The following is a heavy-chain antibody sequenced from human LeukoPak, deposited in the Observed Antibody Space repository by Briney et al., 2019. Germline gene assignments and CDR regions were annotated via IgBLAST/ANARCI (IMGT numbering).Heavy chain of an antibody. CDR1: GFTFSSYW. Sequence: GSLRLSCAASGFTFSSYWMSLIRQPPGKGLEWIGEINHSGSTNYNPSLKSRVTISVDTSKNQFSLKLSSVTAADTAVYYCARGKGDSLELDFDYWGQGTLVTVSS. CDR3: ARGKGDSLELDFDY. CDR2: INHSGST. J-gene: IGHJ4*02. D-gene: IGHD1-7*01. V-gene: IGHV4-34*01.